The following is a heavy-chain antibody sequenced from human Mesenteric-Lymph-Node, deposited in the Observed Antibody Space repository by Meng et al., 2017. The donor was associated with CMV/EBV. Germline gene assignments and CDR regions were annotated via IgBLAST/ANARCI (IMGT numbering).Heavy chain of an antibody. Sequence: AYGYSFTNYGISWVRQAPGQGLEWLGWISTSNGNRVYSPRFQGRVTLTTDTSTGTVYMELRSLRSDDTAVYYCARGGISVVHNFDYWGQGTLVTVSS. J-gene: IGHJ4*02. D-gene: IGHD1-14*01. V-gene: IGHV1-18*04. CDR3: ARGGISVVHNFDY. CDR1: GYSFTNYG. CDR2: ISTSNGNR.